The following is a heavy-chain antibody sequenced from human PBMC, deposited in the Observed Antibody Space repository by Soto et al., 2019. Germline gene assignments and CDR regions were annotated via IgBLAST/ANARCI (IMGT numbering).Heavy chain of an antibody. CDR1: GGTFSSYT. V-gene: IGHV1-69*02. D-gene: IGHD1-1*01. CDR2: IIPILGIA. Sequence: QVQLVQSGAAVKKPGSSVKVSCKASGGTFSSYTISWVRQAPGQGLEWMGRIIPILGIANYAQKFQGRVTITADKSTSTAYMELSSLRSEDTAVYYCASTALGTHFDYWGQGTLVTVSS. CDR3: ASTALGTHFDY. J-gene: IGHJ4*02.